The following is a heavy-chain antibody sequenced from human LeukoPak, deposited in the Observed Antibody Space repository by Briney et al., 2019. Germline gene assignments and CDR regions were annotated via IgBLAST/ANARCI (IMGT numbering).Heavy chain of an antibody. Sequence: PSETLSLTCTVSGGSISSSSYYWGWIRQPPGKGLEWIGSIYYSGSTYYNPSLKSRVTISVDTSKNQFSLKLSSVTAADTAVYYCASTYPGEFDPWGQGTLVTVSS. CDR2: IYYSGST. D-gene: IGHD2-2*02. CDR1: GGSISSSSYY. CDR3: ASTYPGEFDP. V-gene: IGHV4-39*01. J-gene: IGHJ5*02.